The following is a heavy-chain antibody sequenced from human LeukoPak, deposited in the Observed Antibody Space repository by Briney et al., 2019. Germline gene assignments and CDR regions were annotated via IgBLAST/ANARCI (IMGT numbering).Heavy chain of an antibody. V-gene: IGHV3-23*01. Sequence: GGSLRLSCAASGFTFSSYAMSWVRQAPGKGLEWVSAISGSGGSTYYADFVKGRFTISRDNSKNTLYLQMNSLRAEDTAVYYCAKSMVRGVKAPYGMDVWGQGTTVTVSS. J-gene: IGHJ6*02. CDR1: GFTFSSYA. D-gene: IGHD3-10*01. CDR2: ISGSGGST. CDR3: AKSMVRGVKAPYGMDV.